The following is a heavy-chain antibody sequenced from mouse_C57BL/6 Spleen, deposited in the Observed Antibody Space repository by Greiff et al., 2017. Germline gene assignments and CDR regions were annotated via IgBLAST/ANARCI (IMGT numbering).Heavy chain of an antibody. V-gene: IGHV1-82*01. Sequence: VKLQESGPELVKPGASVKISCKASGYAFSSSWMNWVKQRPGKGLEWIGRIYPGDGDTNYNGKFKGKATLTADKSSSTAYMQLSSLTSEDSAVYFCARSSGRIYAMDYWGQGTSVTVSS. D-gene: IGHD1-3*01. CDR2: IYPGDGDT. CDR3: ARSSGRIYAMDY. CDR1: GYAFSSSW. J-gene: IGHJ4*01.